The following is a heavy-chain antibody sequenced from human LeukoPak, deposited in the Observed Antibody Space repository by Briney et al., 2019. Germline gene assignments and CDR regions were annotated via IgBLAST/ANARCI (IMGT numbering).Heavy chain of an antibody. V-gene: IGHV4-39*07. CDR1: GGSISSSSYY. J-gene: IGHJ6*03. D-gene: IGHD2-8*01. CDR2: IYYSGST. CDR3: ARAVCFGYYYMDV. Sequence: SETLSLTCTVSGGSISSSSYYWGWIRPPPGKGLEWIGSIYYSGSTYYNPSLKSRVTISVDTSKNQFSLKLSSVTAADTAVYYCARAVCFGYYYMDVWGKGTTVTVSS.